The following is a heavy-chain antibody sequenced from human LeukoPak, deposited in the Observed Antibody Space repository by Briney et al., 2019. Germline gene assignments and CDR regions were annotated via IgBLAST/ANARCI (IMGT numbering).Heavy chain of an antibody. CDR3: AKDRVGSSWYYFDY. CDR1: GFTFSSYG. V-gene: IGHV3-23*01. D-gene: IGHD6-13*01. Sequence: PGGSLRLSGAASGFTFSSYGVTWVRQAPGKGLEWVSGFSNSGATHYADSVKGRFTISRDNSKNTLYLQMNSLRAEDTAVYYCAKDRVGSSWYYFDYWGQGTLVTVSS. J-gene: IGHJ4*02. CDR2: FSNSGAT.